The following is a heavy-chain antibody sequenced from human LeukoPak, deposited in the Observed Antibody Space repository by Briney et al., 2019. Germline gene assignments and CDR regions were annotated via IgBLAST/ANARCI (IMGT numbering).Heavy chain of an antibody. CDR3: ARDSGTTGEVKFDP. V-gene: IGHV4-4*07. Sequence: PSETLSLTCTVSGGSISRYYWSWIRQPAGKGLQRIGRIYGSGSTTYNPSLKSRLTMSVDTSKNQFSLKLSSMTAADTAIYYCARDSGTTGEVKFDPWGQGILVTVSS. D-gene: IGHD3-10*01. J-gene: IGHJ5*02. CDR1: GGSISRYY. CDR2: IYGSGST.